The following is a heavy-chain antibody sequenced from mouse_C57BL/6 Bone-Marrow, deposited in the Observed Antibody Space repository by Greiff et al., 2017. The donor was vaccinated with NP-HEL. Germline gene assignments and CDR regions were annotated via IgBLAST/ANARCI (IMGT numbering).Heavy chain of an antibody. CDR1: GYTFTSYW. D-gene: IGHD2-2*01. CDR2: IYPGSGST. CDR3: ARLIYYGYDVGYFDV. V-gene: IGHV1-55*01. J-gene: IGHJ1*03. Sequence: QVQLQQPGAELVKPGASVKMSCKASGYTFTSYWITWVKQRPGQGLEWIGDIYPGSGSTNYNEKFKSKATLTVDTSSITAYMQLSSLTSEDSAVYYCARLIYYGYDVGYFDVWGTGTTVTVSS.